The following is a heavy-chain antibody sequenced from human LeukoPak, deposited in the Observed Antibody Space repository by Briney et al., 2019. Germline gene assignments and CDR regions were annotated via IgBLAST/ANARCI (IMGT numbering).Heavy chain of an antibody. CDR1: GFTFSSYA. CDR3: AKGLDGSYYTFFDY. V-gene: IGHV3-23*01. CDR2: ISGSGGST. J-gene: IGHJ4*02. Sequence: PGGSLRLSCAASGFTFSSYAMSWVRQAPRKGLEWVSAISGSGGSTYYADSVKGRFTISRDNSKNTLYLQMNSLRAEDTAVYYCAKGLDGSYYTFFDYWGQGTLVTVSS. D-gene: IGHD1-26*01.